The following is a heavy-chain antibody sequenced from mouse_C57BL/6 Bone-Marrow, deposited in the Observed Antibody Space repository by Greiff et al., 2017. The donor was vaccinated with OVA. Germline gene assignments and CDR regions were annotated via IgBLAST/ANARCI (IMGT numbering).Heavy chain of an antibody. J-gene: IGHJ4*01. CDR3: ARSHIRDYYAMDY. CDR2: IDPNSGGT. V-gene: IGHV1-72*01. CDR1: GYTFTSYW. Sequence: VQLQQPGAELVKPGASVKLSCKASGYTFTSYWMHWVKQRPGRGLEWIGRIDPNSGGTKYNEKFKSKATLTVDKPSSTAYLQLSSLTSEDSAVYDCARSHIRDYYAMDYWGQGTSVTVSS.